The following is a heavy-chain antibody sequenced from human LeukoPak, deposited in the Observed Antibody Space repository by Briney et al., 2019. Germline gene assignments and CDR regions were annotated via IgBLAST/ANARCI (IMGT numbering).Heavy chain of an antibody. CDR1: GGSFSDYY. Sequence: SETLSLTCAVYGGSFSDYYWSWIRQPPGKGLEWIGEINHSGSTNYNPSLKSRVTISVDTSKNQFSLKLSSVTAADTAVYYCARGSLGYSYGYNRWGQGTLVTVSS. J-gene: IGHJ4*02. D-gene: IGHD5-18*01. V-gene: IGHV4-34*01. CDR3: ARGSLGYSYGYNR. CDR2: INHSGST.